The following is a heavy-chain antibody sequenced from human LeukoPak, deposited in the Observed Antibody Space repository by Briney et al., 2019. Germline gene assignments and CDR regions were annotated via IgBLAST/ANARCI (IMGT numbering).Heavy chain of an antibody. D-gene: IGHD3-22*01. Sequence: SETLSLTCAVYGGSFSGYYWSWSRQPPGKGLEWIGEIYHSGSTNYNPSLKSRVTISVDTSKNQFSLKLSSVTAADTAVYYCARGPRAIYYYDSSGYLDYWGQGTLVTVSS. J-gene: IGHJ4*02. CDR2: IYHSGST. V-gene: IGHV4-34*01. CDR1: GGSFSGYY. CDR3: ARGPRAIYYYDSSGYLDY.